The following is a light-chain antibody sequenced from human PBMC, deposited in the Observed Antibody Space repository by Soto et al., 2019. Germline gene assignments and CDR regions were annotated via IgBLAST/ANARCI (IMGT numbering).Light chain of an antibody. Sequence: DIQMTQSPSSLSASVGDRVTITCRPSQNINNFLNWYQQKPGEAPNLLIYGASNLQSRVPSRFSGSGSGAHFTLTISTLQPEDFATYYCQQSFNNPTFGQGTRLEIK. CDR3: QQSFNNPT. V-gene: IGKV1-39*01. CDR1: QNINNF. J-gene: IGKJ5*01. CDR2: GAS.